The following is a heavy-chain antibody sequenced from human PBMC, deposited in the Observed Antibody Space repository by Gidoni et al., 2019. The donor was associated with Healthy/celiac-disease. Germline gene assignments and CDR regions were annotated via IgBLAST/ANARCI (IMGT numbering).Heavy chain of an antibody. CDR3: ARQTYYYDSSGYLLDY. V-gene: IGHV5-51*01. CDR1: GYSFTSYW. Sequence: EVQLVQSGAEVKKPGESLKLSCTGSGYSFTSYWIGWVRQMPGKGLEWMGIIYPGDSDTRYSPSFQGQVTISADKSISTAYLQWSSLKASDTAMYYCARQTYYYDSSGYLLDYWGQGTLVTVSS. D-gene: IGHD3-22*01. CDR2: IYPGDSDT. J-gene: IGHJ4*02.